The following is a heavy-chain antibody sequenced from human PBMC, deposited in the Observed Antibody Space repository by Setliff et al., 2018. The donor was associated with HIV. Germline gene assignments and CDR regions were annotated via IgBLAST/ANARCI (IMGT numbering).Heavy chain of an antibody. CDR2: IHYNDGKT. Sequence: SETLSLTCTVSGDSITNSMHYWSRIRQPPGKGLEFIGSIHYNDGKTYYNAALRSRVTISADTSKNQFSLKVRSVTAADTAVYYCATRAIVVIPDYWGQGTLVTVSS. CDR1: GDSITNSMHY. J-gene: IGHJ4*02. CDR3: ATRAIVVIPDY. V-gene: IGHV4-39*01. D-gene: IGHD3-22*01.